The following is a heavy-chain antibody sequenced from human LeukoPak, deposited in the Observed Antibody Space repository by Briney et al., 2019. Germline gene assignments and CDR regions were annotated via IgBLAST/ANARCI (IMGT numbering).Heavy chain of an antibody. CDR2: ISGSGGNT. V-gene: IGHV3-23*01. CDR3: AKEHLGELEVSGPAG. J-gene: IGHJ4*02. Sequence: PGGSLRLSCAASGFTFSTYALSWVRQAPGKGLEWVSSISGSGGNTYYADSVKGRFTISRDNSKNTLYLQMNSLRAEDTAVYYCAKEHLGELEVSGPAGWGQGTLVTVSS. D-gene: IGHD3-10*01. CDR1: GFTFSTYA.